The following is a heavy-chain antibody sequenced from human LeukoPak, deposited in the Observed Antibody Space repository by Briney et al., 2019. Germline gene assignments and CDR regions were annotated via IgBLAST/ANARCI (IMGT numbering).Heavy chain of an antibody. D-gene: IGHD3-3*01. CDR2: IYPGDSDT. Sequence: GESLKISCKGSGYSFTSYWIGWVRQMPGKGLEWMGIIYPGDSDTRYSPSFQGQVTISADKSIGTAYLQWSSLKASDTALYYCARGSLRFLEWLPYFDYWGQGTLVTVSS. V-gene: IGHV5-51*01. CDR1: GYSFTSYW. CDR3: ARGSLRFLEWLPYFDY. J-gene: IGHJ4*02.